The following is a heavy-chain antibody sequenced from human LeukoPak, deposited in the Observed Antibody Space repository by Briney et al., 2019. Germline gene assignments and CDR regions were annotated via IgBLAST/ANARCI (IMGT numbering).Heavy chain of an antibody. CDR1: GYSFTTYW. V-gene: IGHV5-51*01. D-gene: IGHD6-13*01. J-gene: IGHJ6*03. Sequence: GESLKISCESSGYSFTTYWIGWVRQMPGKGLEWMGIIYPGDSDTRYSPSFQGQVTISADKSISTAYLQWSSLKASDTAMYYCARLALRNSWRYMDVWGKGTTVIVSS. CDR2: IYPGDSDT. CDR3: ARLALRNSWRYMDV.